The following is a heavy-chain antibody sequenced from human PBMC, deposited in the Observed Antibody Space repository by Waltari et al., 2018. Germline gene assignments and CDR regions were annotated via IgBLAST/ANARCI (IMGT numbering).Heavy chain of an antibody. CDR3: ARDTKYYYGAGSPSYYNGMDV. D-gene: IGHD3-10*01. CDR2: ISAHNGEP. J-gene: IGHJ6*02. V-gene: IGHV1-18*01. CDR1: GYTVTNYG. Sequence: QVQLLQSGNEVKKPGAAVKVSCEASGYTVTNYGISWVRQAPGQGPEGMGWISAHNGEPSYSQSFQGRVSLTTNTSTDTAYMELKSLRSDDSAVYYCARDTKYYYGAGSPSYYNGMDVWGRGTTVTVSS.